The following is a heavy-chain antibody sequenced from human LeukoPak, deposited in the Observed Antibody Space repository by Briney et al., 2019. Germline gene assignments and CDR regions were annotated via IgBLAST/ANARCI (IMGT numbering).Heavy chain of an antibody. CDR1: GFIFSSYA. Sequence: GGSLRLSCAASGFIFSSYAMSWVRQAPGKGMVWVSAISNSGGSTYYADSVKGRFTISRDNSKNTLYLQMNNLRAEDTAVYYCAKEPYLYNSGWSFDSWGQGTLVTVSS. D-gene: IGHD6-19*01. V-gene: IGHV3-23*01. J-gene: IGHJ4*02. CDR2: ISNSGGST. CDR3: AKEPYLYNSGWSFDS.